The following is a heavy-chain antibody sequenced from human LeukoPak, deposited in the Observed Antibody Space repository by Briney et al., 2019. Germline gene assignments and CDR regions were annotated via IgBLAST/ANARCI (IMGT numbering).Heavy chain of an antibody. V-gene: IGHV3-7*01. D-gene: IGHD1-1*01. CDR1: GFTFTNYA. Sequence: PGGSLRLSCVASGFTFTNYAMNWVRQAPGKGLEWVANMDPSGSQKRYVDSVKGRFTISKDNPGTSLYLDMHSLRAEDTAIYYCAIWTSGNFWGQGTLVTVSS. CDR2: MDPSGSQK. J-gene: IGHJ4*02. CDR3: AIWTSGNF.